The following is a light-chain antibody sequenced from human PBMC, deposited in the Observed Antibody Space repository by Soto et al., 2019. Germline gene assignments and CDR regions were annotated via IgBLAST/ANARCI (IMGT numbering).Light chain of an antibody. Sequence: QSALTQPASVSGSPGQSITISCTGTSSDVGGYNYVSWYQQHPGKAPKLMIYDVSNRPSGVSNRFSGSKSGNTASLTISGLQAEDEAAYYCSSYTSSIYVFGTGTKVTVL. J-gene: IGLJ1*01. CDR2: DVS. V-gene: IGLV2-14*01. CDR3: SSYTSSIYV. CDR1: SSDVGGYNY.